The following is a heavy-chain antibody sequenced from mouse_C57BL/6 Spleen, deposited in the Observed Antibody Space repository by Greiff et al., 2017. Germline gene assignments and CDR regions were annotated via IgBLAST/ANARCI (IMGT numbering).Heavy chain of an antibody. V-gene: IGHV5-6*01. D-gene: IGHD2-2*01. J-gene: IGHJ4*01. CDR3: ARRGLRPYAMDY. CDR1: GFTFSSYG. Sequence: EVHLVESGGDLVKPGGSLKLSCAASGFTFSSYGMSWVRQTPDKRLEWVATISSGGSYTYYPDSVKGRFTISRDNAKNTLYVQMSSLKSEDTAMYYCARRGLRPYAMDYWGQGTSVTVSS. CDR2: ISSGGSYT.